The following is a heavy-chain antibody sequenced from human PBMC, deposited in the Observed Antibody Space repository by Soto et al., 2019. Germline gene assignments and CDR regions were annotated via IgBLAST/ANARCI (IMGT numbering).Heavy chain of an antibody. J-gene: IGHJ4*02. Sequence: ASVKVSCKASGYTFTSYGISWVRQAPGQGLEWMGWISAYNGNTNYAQKLQGRVTMTTDTSTSTAYMELRSLRSDDTAVYYCARDPAYCGGDCYSDYWGQGTLVTVSS. V-gene: IGHV1-18*01. CDR1: GYTFTSYG. D-gene: IGHD2-21*02. CDR2: ISAYNGNT. CDR3: ARDPAYCGGDCYSDY.